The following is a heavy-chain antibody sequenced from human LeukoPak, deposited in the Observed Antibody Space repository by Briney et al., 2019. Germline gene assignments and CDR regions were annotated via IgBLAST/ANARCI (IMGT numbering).Heavy chain of an antibody. V-gene: IGHV3-30*18. CDR3: AKDQHSSSAFDP. CDR1: GFTFSSYG. CDR2: ISYDGSNK. D-gene: IGHD6-6*01. J-gene: IGHJ5*02. Sequence: GGSLRLSCAASGFTFSSYGMHWVRQAPGKGLEWVAVISYDGSNKYYADSVKGRFTISRDNSKNTLYPQMNSLRAEDTAVYYCAKDQHSSSAFDPWGQGTLVTVSS.